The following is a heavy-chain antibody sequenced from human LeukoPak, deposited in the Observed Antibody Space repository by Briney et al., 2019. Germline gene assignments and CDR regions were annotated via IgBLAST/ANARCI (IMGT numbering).Heavy chain of an antibody. D-gene: IGHD2-2*01. V-gene: IGHV3-66*01. CDR3: AKDRHAPGRYCSSTTCFPFDP. Sequence: GGSLRLSCAASGFTVSSSYMSWVRQAPGKGLEWVSVIYSGGNTYYADSVKGRFTISRDNSKNTLYLQMNSLRAEDTAVYYCAKDRHAPGRYCSSTTCFPFDPWGQGTLVTVSS. J-gene: IGHJ5*02. CDR1: GFTVSSSY. CDR2: IYSGGNT.